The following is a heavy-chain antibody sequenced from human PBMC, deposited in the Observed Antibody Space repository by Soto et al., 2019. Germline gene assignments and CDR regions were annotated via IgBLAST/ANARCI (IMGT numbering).Heavy chain of an antibody. CDR3: TRGTKVGSPPL. J-gene: IGHJ4*02. D-gene: IGHD1-7*01. CDR1: GFVFSNYS. CDR2: ISSSSTNT. V-gene: IGHV3-48*02. Sequence: EVQLVESGGGLVQPGGSLRLACAGSGFVFSNYSMNWVRQAPGRGLQWVSYISSSSTNTYYAASVRGRFTISRDNAKNSLYLRMNSLKDEDTAVYYCTRGTKVGSPPLWGQGTLVTVSS.